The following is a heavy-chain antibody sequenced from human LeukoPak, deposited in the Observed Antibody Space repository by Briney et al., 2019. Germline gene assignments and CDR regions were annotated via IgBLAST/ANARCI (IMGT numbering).Heavy chain of an antibody. CDR1: GFTLSSYV. D-gene: IGHD3-9*01. J-gene: IGHJ4*02. V-gene: IGHV3-23*01. Sequence: PGGSLRLSCAASGFTLSSYVMSWVRQAPGKGLEWVSSLTGNGPSTYYADSVKGRFTISRDSSKSTLYLQMNSLRAEDTALYYCAKGQDNTAYYSSWGQGTQVTVSS. CDR3: AKGQDNTAYYSS. CDR2: LTGNGPST.